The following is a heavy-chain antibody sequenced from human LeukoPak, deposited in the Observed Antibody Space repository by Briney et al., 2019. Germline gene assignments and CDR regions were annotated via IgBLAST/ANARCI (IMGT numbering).Heavy chain of an antibody. CDR3: ARGRNLLGGPSLFDY. CDR1: GGSISSSSYT. V-gene: IGHV4-39*01. J-gene: IGHJ4*02. CDR2: IYYSGTT. Sequence: PSETLSLTCTVSGGSISSSSYTWGWIRQPPGKGLEWIGSIYYSGTTYYNPSLKSRVTISVDTSKNQFSLKLSSVTAADTAVYYCARGRNLLGGPSLFDYWGQGTLVTVSS. D-gene: IGHD3-16*01.